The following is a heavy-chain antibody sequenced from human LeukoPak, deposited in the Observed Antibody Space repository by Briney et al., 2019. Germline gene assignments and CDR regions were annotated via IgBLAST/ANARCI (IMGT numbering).Heavy chain of an antibody. CDR1: GFTFSTYW. V-gene: IGHV3-74*01. D-gene: IGHD4-17*01. J-gene: IGHJ4*01. Sequence: TGGSLRLSCAASGFTFSTYWMHWVRQAPGKGLVWVSRMNNDGSSTNYADSAKGRFTISRDNAKNTLYLQMNSLRAEDTAVYYCARGYYGDTHFDYWGQGILVTVSS. CDR3: ARGYYGDTHFDY. CDR2: MNNDGSST.